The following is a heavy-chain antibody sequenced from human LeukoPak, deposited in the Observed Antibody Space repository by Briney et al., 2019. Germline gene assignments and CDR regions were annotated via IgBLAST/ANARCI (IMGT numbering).Heavy chain of an antibody. CDR1: GGSISSYY. CDR2: IYYSGST. Sequence: PSETLSLTCTVSGGSISSYYWSWIRQPPGKGLEWIGYIYYSGSTNYNPSLKSRVTISVDTSKNQFSLKLSSVTAADTAVYYCASSSRMDYFQHWGQGTLVTVSS. D-gene: IGHD1-14*01. J-gene: IGHJ1*01. V-gene: IGHV4-59*01. CDR3: ASSSRMDYFQH.